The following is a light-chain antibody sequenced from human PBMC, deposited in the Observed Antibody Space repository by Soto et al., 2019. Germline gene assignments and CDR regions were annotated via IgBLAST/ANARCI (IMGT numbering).Light chain of an antibody. V-gene: IGLV2-14*01. Sequence: QSALTQPASVSGSPGQSITISCTGTSSDVGGYNYVSWYQQHPDKAPKLMIYEVRHRPSGVSSRFSASKSGNTASLTISGLQSEDEADYHCSSYTNRSTLVVFGGGTKLTVL. CDR2: EVR. CDR3: SSYTNRSTLVV. CDR1: SSDVGGYNY. J-gene: IGLJ3*02.